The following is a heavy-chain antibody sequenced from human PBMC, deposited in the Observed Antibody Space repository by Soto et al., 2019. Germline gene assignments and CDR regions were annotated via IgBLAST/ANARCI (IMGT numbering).Heavy chain of an antibody. CDR1: GYTFTSYG. D-gene: IGHD5-12*01. Sequence: QVQLVQSGAEVKKPGASVKVSCKASGYTFTSYGISWVRQAPGQGLEWMGWISAYNGNTNYAQKLQGRVTMTPDTSTSTAYMDLRSRRSDATPVYYCTRENGYESDYWGQGTLVTVSS. J-gene: IGHJ4*02. CDR2: ISAYNGNT. CDR3: TRENGYESDY. V-gene: IGHV1-18*01.